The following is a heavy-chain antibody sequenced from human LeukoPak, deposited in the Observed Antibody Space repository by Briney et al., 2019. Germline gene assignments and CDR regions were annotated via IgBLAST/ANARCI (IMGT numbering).Heavy chain of an antibody. CDR1: GGSISGYY. CDR2: IYTSGST. V-gene: IGHV4-4*07. Sequence: SETLSLTCAVSGGSISGYYWSWIRQPAGKGLEWIGRIYTSGSTNYNPSLKCRVTMSVDTSKNQFSLKLSSVTAADTAVYYCARAYDFWSGPDYWGQGTLVTVSS. J-gene: IGHJ4*02. D-gene: IGHD3-3*01. CDR3: ARAYDFWSGPDY.